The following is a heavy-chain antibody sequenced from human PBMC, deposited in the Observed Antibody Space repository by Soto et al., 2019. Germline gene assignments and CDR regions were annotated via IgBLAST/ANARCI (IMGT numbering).Heavy chain of an antibody. D-gene: IGHD2-21*01. CDR3: ATARCFEAPHLWVY. V-gene: IGHV1-69*01. CDR2: IVPMFATG. CDR1: GGTFNTSV. J-gene: IGHJ4*02. Sequence: QVQLVQSGAEVKKPGSSVKVSCKASGGTFNTSVISWLRQAPGQGLEWMGGIVPMFATGNYAQKFQGRVTLTTDDSTKTAYMGVSGLKFADTAVYYCATARCFEAPHLWVYWGQVTLVTVSS.